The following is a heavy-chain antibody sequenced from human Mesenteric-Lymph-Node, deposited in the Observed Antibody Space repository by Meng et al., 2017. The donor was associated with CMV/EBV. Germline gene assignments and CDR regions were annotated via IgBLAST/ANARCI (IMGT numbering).Heavy chain of an antibody. CDR1: GGSFSRYY. J-gene: IGHJ4*02. CDR3: ARGGYSGCVDY. V-gene: IGHV4-34*01. Sequence: SETLSLTCAAYGGSFSRYYWSWIRQPPGKGLEWIGEINHSGSTNYNPSLKSRVTISADTSKNQFSLKLSSVTAADTAVYYCARGGYSGCVDYWGQGTLVTVS. D-gene: IGHD5-18*01. CDR2: INHSGST.